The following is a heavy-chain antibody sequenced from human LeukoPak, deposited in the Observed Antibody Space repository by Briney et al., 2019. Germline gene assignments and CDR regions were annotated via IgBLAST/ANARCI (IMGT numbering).Heavy chain of an antibody. J-gene: IGHJ4*02. CDR2: IYYSGST. CDR1: GGSTSSYY. Sequence: PSETLSLTCTVSGGSTSSYYWCWIRQPPGKGLEWIGYIYYSGSTNYHPSLKSRVTISVDTSKNQFSLKLSSVTAADTAVYYCARMYSSSWYLIDYWGQGSLVTVSS. D-gene: IGHD6-13*01. CDR3: ARMYSSSWYLIDY. V-gene: IGHV4-59*01.